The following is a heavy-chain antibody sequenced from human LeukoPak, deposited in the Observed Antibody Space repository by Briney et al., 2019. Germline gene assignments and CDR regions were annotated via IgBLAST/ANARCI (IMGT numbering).Heavy chain of an antibody. CDR1: GFTFSSYG. D-gene: IGHD1-26*01. CDR2: IRYDGSNK. V-gene: IGHV3-30*02. CDR3: AKDFGGSYFGAPDY. Sequence: PGGSMRLSCAASGFTFSSYGMHWVRQAPGKGLEWVAFIRYDGSNKYYADSVKGRFTISRDNSKNMLYLQMNSLRAEDTAVYYCAKDFGGSYFGAPDYWGQGTLVTVSS. J-gene: IGHJ4*02.